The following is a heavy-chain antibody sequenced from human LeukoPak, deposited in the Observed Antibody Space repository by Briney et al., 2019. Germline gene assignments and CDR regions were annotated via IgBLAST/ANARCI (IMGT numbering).Heavy chain of an antibody. CDR1: RFTFSSYA. CDR3: VKDLGRYRNNCFDY. V-gene: IGHV3-23*01. J-gene: IGHJ4*02. D-gene: IGHD1-26*01. Sequence: GCLRLSPAPSRFTFSSYAMRSGRQAPQKRLGRGSTISGSVGGTYYTDSLKCRFTIPRDDSKNTLYLQMNSLRAEDTAVYYCVKDLGRYRNNCFDYWGQGTLVTVSS. CDR2: ISGSVGGT.